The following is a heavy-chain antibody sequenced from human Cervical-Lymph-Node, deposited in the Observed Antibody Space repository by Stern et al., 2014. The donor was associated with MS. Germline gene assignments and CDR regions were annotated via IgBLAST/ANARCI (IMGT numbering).Heavy chain of an antibody. V-gene: IGHV5-51*03. J-gene: IGHJ5*02. CDR2: IYPGNSDT. Sequence: EVQLEESGAEVKKPGESLKISCKGSEYNFNTHWIAWVRQMPGKGLEWLGNIYPGNSDTSYNPSLQGQVSISADKSITTAYLHFSSLKASDSAMYFCARHGGPNWNHEAHNWFDPWGQGTRVTVSS. CDR3: ARHGGPNWNHEAHNWFDP. CDR1: EYNFNTHW. D-gene: IGHD1-14*01.